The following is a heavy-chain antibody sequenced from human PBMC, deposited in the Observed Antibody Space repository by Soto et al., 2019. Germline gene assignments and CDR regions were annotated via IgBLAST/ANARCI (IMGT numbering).Heavy chain of an antibody. V-gene: IGHV3-30-3*01. CDR1: GFTFSSYA. CDR2: ISYDGSNK. Sequence: GGSLRLSCAASGFTFSSYAMHWVRQAPGKGLEWVAVISYDGSNKYYADSVKGRFTISRDNSKNTLYLQMNSLRAEDTAVYYCARSMITFGGVIPYYYYGMDVWGQGTTVTVSS. D-gene: IGHD3-16*01. CDR3: ARSMITFGGVIPYYYYGMDV. J-gene: IGHJ6*02.